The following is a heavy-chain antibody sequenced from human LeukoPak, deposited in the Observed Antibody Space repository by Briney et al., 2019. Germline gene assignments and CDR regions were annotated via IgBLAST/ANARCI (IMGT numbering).Heavy chain of an antibody. V-gene: IGHV4-34*01. Sequence: SETLSLTCAVYGGLFSGYYCSWIRQPPGKGLEWIGEINHSGSTNYNPSLKSRVTISVDTSKNQFSLKLSSVTAADTAVYYCAGGRSVKWGYYGSGNWFDPWGQGTLVTVSS. D-gene: IGHD3-10*01. CDR2: INHSGST. CDR3: AGGRSVKWGYYGSGNWFDP. J-gene: IGHJ5*02. CDR1: GGLFSGYY.